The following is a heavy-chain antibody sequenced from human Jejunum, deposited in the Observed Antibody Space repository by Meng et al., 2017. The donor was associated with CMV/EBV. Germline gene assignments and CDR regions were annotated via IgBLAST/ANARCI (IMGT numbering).Heavy chain of an antibody. D-gene: IGHD3-10*01. CDR2: INNDGSTT. Sequence: SCVGSGFTFGNYGMHGVRQAQGKGLVWVSHINNDGSTTTYADSVKGRFTISRDNAKNTLYLQMNSLRVEDTAVYYCARGAGGFDQWGQGALVTVSS. CDR3: ARGAGGFDQ. J-gene: IGHJ4*02. V-gene: IGHV3-74*03. CDR1: GFTFGNYG.